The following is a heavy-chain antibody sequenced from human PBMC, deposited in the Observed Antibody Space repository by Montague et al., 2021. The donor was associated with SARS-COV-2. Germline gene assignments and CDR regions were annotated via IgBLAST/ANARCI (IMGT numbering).Heavy chain of an antibody. CDR1: GFTFGDYA. CDR2: IRSKAYGGTT. CDR3: TRHLRIGSY. D-gene: IGHD3-10*01. Sequence: SLRLSCAASGFTFGDYAMSWVRQAPGKGLEWVGFIRSKAYGGTTEYAASVKGRFTISRDDSISIAYLQMNSLKTEDTAVYYCTRHLRIGSYWGQGTLVTVSS. J-gene: IGHJ4*02. V-gene: IGHV3-49*04.